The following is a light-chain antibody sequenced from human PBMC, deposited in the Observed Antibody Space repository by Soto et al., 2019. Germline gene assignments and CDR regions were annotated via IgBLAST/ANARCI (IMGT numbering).Light chain of an antibody. CDR1: QSITIW. V-gene: IGKV1-5*01. CDR2: DAP. Sequence: DIQMTQSPSTLSASVGDRVTITCRASQSITIWLAWYQQKPGKAHKLLIFDAPNLESGVPSRFGGSGSVTEFNLTISSLQPNDFVTEYGEHYYSFCWTFGRGTKVEIK. J-gene: IGKJ1*01. CDR3: EHYYSFCWT.